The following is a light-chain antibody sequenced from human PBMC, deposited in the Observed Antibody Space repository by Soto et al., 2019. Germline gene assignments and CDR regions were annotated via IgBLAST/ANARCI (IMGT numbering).Light chain of an antibody. CDR2: RND. CDR1: SSNIGNNY. J-gene: IGLJ2*01. CDR3: TTWDDSLRAVV. V-gene: IGLV1-47*01. Sequence: QSVLTQPPSASGTPGQRVTISCSGSSSNIGNNYVHWYQQLPGTAPKLLIYRNDQRPSGVPDRFSGSKSGTSASLAISGLRSEDETDYYCTTWDDSLRAVVFGGGTKVTVL.